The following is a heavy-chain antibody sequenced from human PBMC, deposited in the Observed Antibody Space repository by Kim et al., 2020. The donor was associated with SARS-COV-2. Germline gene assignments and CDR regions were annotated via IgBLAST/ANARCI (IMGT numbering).Heavy chain of an antibody. Sequence: YADSVKGRFIISRDNAKNTLYLQMNSLRPEDTAVYYCARAVYNRGPGIDYWGRGALVTVSS. J-gene: IGHJ4*02. CDR3: ARAVYNRGPGIDY. D-gene: IGHD1-1*01. V-gene: IGHV3-74*01.